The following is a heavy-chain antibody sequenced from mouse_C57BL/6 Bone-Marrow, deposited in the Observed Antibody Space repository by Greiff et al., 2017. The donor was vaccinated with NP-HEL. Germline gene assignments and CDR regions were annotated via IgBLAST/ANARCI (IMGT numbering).Heavy chain of an antibody. D-gene: IGHD4-1*01. J-gene: IGHJ2*01. CDR2: IDPENGDT. Sequence: EVKLVESGAELVRPGASVKLSCTASGFNIKDDYMHWVKQRPEQGLEWIGWIDPENGDTEYASKFQGKATITADTSSNTAYLQLSSLTSEDTAVYYCTTFTGTDYWGQGTTLTVSS. V-gene: IGHV14-4*01. CDR1: GFNIKDDY. CDR3: TTFTGTDY.